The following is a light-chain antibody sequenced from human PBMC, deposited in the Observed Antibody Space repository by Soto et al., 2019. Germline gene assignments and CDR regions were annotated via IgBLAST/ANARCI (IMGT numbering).Light chain of an antibody. CDR3: CSYAGSYTYV. CDR1: ISDVGGYNY. Sequence: ALAHPRSVSGSPGQSVTISCTGTISDVGGYNYVSWYQQHPGKAPKLMIYDVSKRPSGVPDRFSGSKSGNTASLTISGLQAEDEADYYCCSYAGSYTYVFGTGTKVTVL. V-gene: IGLV2-11*01. J-gene: IGLJ1*01. CDR2: DVS.